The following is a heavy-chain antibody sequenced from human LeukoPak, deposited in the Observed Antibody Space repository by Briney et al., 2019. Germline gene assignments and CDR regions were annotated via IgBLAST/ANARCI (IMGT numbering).Heavy chain of an antibody. CDR3: ARYLGIHSRTGNWFDP. CDR1: GGSISSSDYY. D-gene: IGHD2/OR15-2a*01. J-gene: IGHJ5*02. CDR2: MYYSGTT. V-gene: IGHV4-30-4*08. Sequence: PSQTLTLTCAVSGGSISSSDYYWSWIRQPPGKGLEWIGYMYYSGTTYYNPSLRGRVTISVDTSKNQFSLKLSSVTAADTAVYFCARYLGIHSRTGNWFDPWGQGTLVTVSS.